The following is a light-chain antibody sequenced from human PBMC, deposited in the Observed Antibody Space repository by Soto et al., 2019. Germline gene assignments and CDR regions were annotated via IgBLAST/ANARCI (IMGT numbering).Light chain of an antibody. J-gene: IGLJ2*01. V-gene: IGLV1-40*01. CDR2: GNS. Sequence: QSVLTQPPSVSGAPGQRVTISSTGSSSNIGAGYDVHWYQQLPGTAPKLLIYGNSNRPSGVPDRFSGSKSGTSASLAITGLQAEDETDYYCQSYDSSLSGYVVFGGGTTLTVL. CDR3: QSYDSSLSGYVV. CDR1: SSNIGAGYD.